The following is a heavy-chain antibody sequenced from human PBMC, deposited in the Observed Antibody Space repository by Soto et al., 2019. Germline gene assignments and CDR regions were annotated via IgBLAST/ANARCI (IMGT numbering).Heavy chain of an antibody. CDR2: IYYSGST. J-gene: IGHJ3*02. CDR1: GGSISSYY. CDR3: ARLQEGAFDI. Sequence: QVQLQESGPGLVKPSETLSLTCTVSGGSISSYYWSWIRQPPGKGLEWIGYIYYSGSTNYNPSLKSRVTISVDTSKNQFSLKLSSVTAADTAVYYCARLQEGAFDIWGQGTMVTVSS. V-gene: IGHV4-59*01.